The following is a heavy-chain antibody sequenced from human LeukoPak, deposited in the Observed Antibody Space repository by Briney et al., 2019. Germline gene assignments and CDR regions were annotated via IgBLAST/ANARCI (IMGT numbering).Heavy chain of an antibody. D-gene: IGHD3-10*01. CDR2: INPNSGGT. Sequence: ASVKVSCKASGYTFTGYYMHWVRQAPGQGLEWMGRINPNSGGTNYAQKFQGRVTMTRDTSISTAYMELSRLRSDDTAVYYCASGNYGSGCYYPIFPDYWGQGTLVTVSS. V-gene: IGHV1-2*06. CDR3: ASGNYGSGCYYPIFPDY. CDR1: GYTFTGYY. J-gene: IGHJ4*02.